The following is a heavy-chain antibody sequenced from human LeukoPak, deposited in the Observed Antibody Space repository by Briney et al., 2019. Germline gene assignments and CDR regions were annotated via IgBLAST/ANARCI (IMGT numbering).Heavy chain of an antibody. J-gene: IGHJ4*02. D-gene: IGHD3-22*01. Sequence: PGGSLRLSCAASGFTFSSYSMNWVRQAPGKGLEWVSSISSSSSYIYYADSVKGRFTISRDNAKNSLYLQMNSLRAEDTAVYYCARDGPFYDSSGSPFDYWGQGTLVTVSS. CDR1: GFTFSSYS. CDR3: ARDGPFYDSSGSPFDY. CDR2: ISSSSSYI. V-gene: IGHV3-21*01.